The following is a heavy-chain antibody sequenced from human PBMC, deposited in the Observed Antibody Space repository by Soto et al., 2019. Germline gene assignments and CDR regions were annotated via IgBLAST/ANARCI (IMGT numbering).Heavy chain of an antibody. V-gene: IGHV1-69*13. J-gene: IGHJ4*02. Sequence: ASVKVSCKASGGTFSSYAISWVRQAPGQGLEWMGGIIPIFGTANYAQKFQGRVTITADESTSTAYMELSSLRSEDTAVYYCARERYYYDSSGYYWHYWGQGTLVTVSS. D-gene: IGHD3-22*01. CDR2: IIPIFGTA. CDR3: ARERYYYDSSGYYWHY. CDR1: GGTFSSYA.